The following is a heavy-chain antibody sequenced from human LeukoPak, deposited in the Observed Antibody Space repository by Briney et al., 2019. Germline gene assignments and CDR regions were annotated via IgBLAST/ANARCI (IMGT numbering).Heavy chain of an antibody. CDR2: IYYSGST. V-gene: IGHV4-39*06. J-gene: IGHJ2*01. CDR1: GGSISSSSYY. Sequence: SETLSLTCTVSGGSISSSSYYWGWIRQPPGKGLECIGSIYYSGSTYYNPSLKSRVTISVDTSKNQFPLKLSSVTAADTAVYYCARAIAAACDLWGRGTLVTVSS. CDR3: ARAIAAACDL. D-gene: IGHD6-13*01.